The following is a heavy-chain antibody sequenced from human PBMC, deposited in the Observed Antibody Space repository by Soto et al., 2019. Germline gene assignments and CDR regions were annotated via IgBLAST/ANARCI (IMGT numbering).Heavy chain of an antibody. D-gene: IGHD2-21*01. V-gene: IGHV2-26*01. CDR3: ARIKVVGMARGYYFDY. CDR2: IFSNDEK. CDR1: GFSLSNARMG. J-gene: IGHJ4*02. Sequence: SGPTLVNPTETLTLTCTVSGFSLSNARMGVSWIRQPPGKALEWLAHIFSNDEKSYSTSLKSRLTISKDTSKSQVVLTMTNMDPVDTATYYCARIKVVGMARGYYFDYWGQGTLVTVSS.